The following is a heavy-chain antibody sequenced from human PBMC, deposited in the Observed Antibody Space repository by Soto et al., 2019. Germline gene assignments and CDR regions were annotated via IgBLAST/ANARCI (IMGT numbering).Heavy chain of an antibody. CDR1: GYTFTTYD. CDR3: ARGVDAGVDV. J-gene: IGHJ6*02. CDR2: MSPNSGAT. V-gene: IGHV1-8*01. D-gene: IGHD1-1*01. Sequence: QVQLVQSGAEVTKPGASVKVSCKASGYTFTTYDINWVRQATGQGLEWLGWMSPNSGATGYAQKFQGRVTMTRDTSLTTAYMELSKLRSEDTSMYYCARGVDAGVDVWGQGTTVTVSS.